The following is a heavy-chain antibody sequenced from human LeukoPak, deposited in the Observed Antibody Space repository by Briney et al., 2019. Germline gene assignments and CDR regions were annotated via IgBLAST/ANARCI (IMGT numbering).Heavy chain of an antibody. J-gene: IGHJ4*02. D-gene: IGHD1-1*01. CDR3: AKRPADY. V-gene: IGHV3-7*03. Sequence: GGSLRLSCVASGFSFRNYWMSWVRQAPGKGLEWVANIKEDGSKKNHLDSVKGRFTISRDNSKNTLYLQMNSLRAEDTAVYYCAKRPADYWGQGTLVTVSS. CDR1: GFSFRNYW. CDR2: IKEDGSKK.